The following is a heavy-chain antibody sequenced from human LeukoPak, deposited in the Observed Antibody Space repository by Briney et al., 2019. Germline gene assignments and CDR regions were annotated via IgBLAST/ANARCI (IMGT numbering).Heavy chain of an antibody. V-gene: IGHV3-30*18. CDR1: GFTFSSYG. J-gene: IGHJ4*02. CDR2: ISYDGSNK. Sequence: GGSLRLSCAASGFTFSSYGMHWVRQAPGKGLEWVAVISYDGSNKYYADSVKGRFTISRDNAKNSLYPQLNSLRAEDTAVYYCAKGGSLTTVTHFDYWGQGTLVTVSS. CDR3: AKGGSLTTVTHFDY. D-gene: IGHD4-17*01.